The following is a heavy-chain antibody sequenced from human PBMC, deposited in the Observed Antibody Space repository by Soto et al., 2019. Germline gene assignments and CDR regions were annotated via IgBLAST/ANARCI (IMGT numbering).Heavy chain of an antibody. D-gene: IGHD3-10*01. CDR3: ARVRDGIIMVRGVIDY. Sequence: QVQLVQSGAEVKKPGASVKVYCKASGYTFTSYGISWLRQAPGQGLEWMGWISAYNGNTNYAQKLQGRVTMTTGTSTSTAYMELRSLRSDDTAVYYCARVRDGIIMVRGVIDYWGQGTLVTVSS. J-gene: IGHJ4*02. CDR2: ISAYNGNT. CDR1: GYTFTSYG. V-gene: IGHV1-18*01.